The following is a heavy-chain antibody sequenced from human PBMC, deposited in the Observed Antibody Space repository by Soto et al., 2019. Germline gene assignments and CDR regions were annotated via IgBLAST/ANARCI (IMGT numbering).Heavy chain of an antibody. Sequence: ASVKVSCKASGYTFTSYGISWVRQAPGQGLEWMGWISAYNGNTNYAQKLQGRVTMTTDTSTSTAYMELRSLRSDDTAVYYCARVHVVPAAMLGAPYYYYMDVWGKGTTVTVSS. V-gene: IGHV1-18*01. J-gene: IGHJ6*03. D-gene: IGHD2-2*01. CDR1: GYTFTSYG. CDR2: ISAYNGNT. CDR3: ARVHVVPAAMLGAPYYYYMDV.